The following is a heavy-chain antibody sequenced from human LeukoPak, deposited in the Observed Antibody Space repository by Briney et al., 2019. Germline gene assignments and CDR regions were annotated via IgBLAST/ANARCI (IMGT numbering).Heavy chain of an antibody. CDR3: ARVDCTAVSCYSFGY. J-gene: IGHJ4*02. CDR2: IYSSGST. D-gene: IGHD2-15*01. CDR1: GGSISGYY. V-gene: IGHV4-59*01. Sequence: PSETLSLTCTVSGGSISGYYWNWIRQPPGKGLEWIGYIYSSGSTNYNPSLTSRVTISIDTSKNQFSLKLRSVTAADTALYYCARVDCTAVSCYSFGYWGQGTLVTVSS.